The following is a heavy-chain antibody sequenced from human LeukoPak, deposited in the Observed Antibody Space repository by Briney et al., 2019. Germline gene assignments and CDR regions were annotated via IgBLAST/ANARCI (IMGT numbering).Heavy chain of an antibody. V-gene: IGHV5-51*01. D-gene: IGHD4-11*01. CDR2: IYPGDSDS. Sequence: GESLKISCKGSGYIFTNYWIGWVRQMPGKGLEWMGFIYPGDSDSRYSPSFQGQVTISVDKSINTAYLQWSSLRASDTAIYYCARHTGGPMHYIFDYWGQGTLVTVSS. CDR1: GYIFTNYW. CDR3: ARHTGGPMHYIFDY. J-gene: IGHJ4*02.